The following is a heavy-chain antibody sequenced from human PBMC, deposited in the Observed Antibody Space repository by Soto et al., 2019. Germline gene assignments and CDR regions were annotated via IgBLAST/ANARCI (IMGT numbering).Heavy chain of an antibody. CDR3: ARGGRQWLVTPDSTF. V-gene: IGHV3-30*03. D-gene: IGHD6-19*01. Sequence: PGGPMRVSCLASGSTFSDNAMHWARPAQGKGLEWVAVVSHDGRNTHYADSVKGRFTISRDSSKNTVSLEMTSLRAEDTAVYYCARGGRQWLVTPDSTFWGQGA. CDR1: GSTFSDNA. CDR2: VSHDGRNT. J-gene: IGHJ4*02.